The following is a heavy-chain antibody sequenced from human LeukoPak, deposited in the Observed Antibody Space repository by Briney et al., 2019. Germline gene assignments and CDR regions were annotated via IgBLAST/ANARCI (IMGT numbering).Heavy chain of an antibody. CDR3: ARNNWFDA. CDR2: IYSGGST. J-gene: IGHJ5*02. Sequence: GGSLRLSCAASGFTFDDYGMSWVRQAPGKGLEWVSVIYSGGSTFYADSVKGRFTISRDNSKNTLYLQMNGLRAEDTAVYYCARNNWFDAWGQGTLVTVSS. CDR1: GFTFDDYG. V-gene: IGHV3-53*01.